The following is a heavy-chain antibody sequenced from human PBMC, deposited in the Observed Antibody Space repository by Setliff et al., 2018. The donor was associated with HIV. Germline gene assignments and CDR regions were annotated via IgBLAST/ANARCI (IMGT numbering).Heavy chain of an antibody. J-gene: IGHJ6*03. CDR1: GYTFTGYY. Sequence: VASVKVSCKASGYTFTGYYIHWVRQAPGQGLEWMGWMNPNSGNTGYAQKFQGRVTMTRNTSISTAYMELSSLRSEDTAVYYCARGGKITMVRGVMFYMDVWGKGTTVTVSS. CDR3: ARGGKITMVRGVMFYMDV. V-gene: IGHV1-8*02. D-gene: IGHD3-10*01. CDR2: MNPNSGNT.